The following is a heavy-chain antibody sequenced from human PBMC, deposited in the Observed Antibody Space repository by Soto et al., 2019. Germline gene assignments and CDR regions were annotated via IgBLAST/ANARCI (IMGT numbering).Heavy chain of an antibody. J-gene: IGHJ6*02. Sequence: SETLSLTCADYRGSFSGCYWSWIRDPPGRGHEWIGEINHSGSTNYNPSLKSRVTISVDTSKNQFSLKLSSVTAADTAVYYCARGEYYYGSGSYQRTPFRYGMDVWGQGTTVT. V-gene: IGHV4-34*01. CDR2: INHSGST. CDR1: RGSFSGCY. D-gene: IGHD3-10*01. CDR3: ARGEYYYGSGSYQRTPFRYGMDV.